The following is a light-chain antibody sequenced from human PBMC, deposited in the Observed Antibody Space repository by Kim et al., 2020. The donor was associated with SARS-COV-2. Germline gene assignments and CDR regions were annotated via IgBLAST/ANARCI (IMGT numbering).Light chain of an antibody. CDR1: QSLLHSNGYNY. J-gene: IGKJ1*01. Sequence: PASISCRSSQSLLHSNGYNYLDWYLQKPGQSPQLLIYLGSNRASGVPDRFSGSGSGTDFTLKISRVEAEDVGVYYCIQALQTAWTFGQGTKVDIK. CDR2: LGS. CDR3: IQALQTAWT. V-gene: IGKV2-28*01.